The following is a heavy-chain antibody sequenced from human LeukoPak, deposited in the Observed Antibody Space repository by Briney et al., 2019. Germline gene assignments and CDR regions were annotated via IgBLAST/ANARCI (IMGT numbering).Heavy chain of an antibody. V-gene: IGHV3-21*01. CDR1: GITLSHSE. J-gene: IGHJ3*02. CDR3: SRDRIIYGDYGDAFDI. CDR2: ISSSSSYI. D-gene: IGHD4-17*01. Sequence: GGSLRLSCAVSGITLSHSEMNWVRQAPGRGLEWVSSISSSSSYIYYADSLKGRFTISRDNAKNSLYLQMNSLRAEDTAVYFCSRDRIIYGDYGDAFDIWGQGTMVTVSS.